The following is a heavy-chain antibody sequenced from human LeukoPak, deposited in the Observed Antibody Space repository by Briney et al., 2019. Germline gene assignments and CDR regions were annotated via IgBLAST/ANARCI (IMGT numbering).Heavy chain of an antibody. CDR3: ARGTAGAAGLVDY. V-gene: IGHV4-31*03. Sequence: PSGTLSLTCTVSGGSISSGGYYWSWIRQHPGKGLEWIGYIYYSGSTYYNPSLKSRVTISVDTPKNQFSLKLSSVTAADTAVYYCARGTAGAAGLVDYWGQGTLVTVSS. CDR2: IYYSGST. J-gene: IGHJ4*02. D-gene: IGHD6-13*01. CDR1: GGSISSGGYY.